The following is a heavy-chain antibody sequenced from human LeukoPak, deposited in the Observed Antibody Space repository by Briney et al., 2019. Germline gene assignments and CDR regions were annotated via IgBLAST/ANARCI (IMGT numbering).Heavy chain of an antibody. CDR1: GFTFSNAW. CDR2: IKSKTDGGTT. V-gene: IGHV3-15*01. CDR3: TTDPEVLGYCSSTSCSPFDY. D-gene: IGHD2-2*01. J-gene: IGHJ4*02. Sequence: GGSLRLSCAASGFTFSNAWMSWVRQAPGKGLEWVGRIKSKTDGGTTDYAAPVKGRFTISRDDSENTLYLQMNSLKTEDKAVYYCTTDPEVLGYCSSTSCSPFDYWGQGTLVTVSS.